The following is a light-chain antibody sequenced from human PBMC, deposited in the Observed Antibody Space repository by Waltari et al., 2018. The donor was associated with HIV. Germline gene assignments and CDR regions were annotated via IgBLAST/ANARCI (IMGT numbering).Light chain of an antibody. V-gene: IGKV4-1*01. J-gene: IGKJ1*01. CDR3: QQYYSNPPT. Sequence: DIVMSHSPDSLALSLGAGATITSTSTQTIFYSSKNKNYLAWYQQKPGQTPKLLIYWASTRDSGVPDRFSGSGSGTDFTLTISSLQSEDVAIYFCQQYYSNPPTFGQGTKVEVK. CDR2: WAS. CDR1: QTIFYSSKNKNY.